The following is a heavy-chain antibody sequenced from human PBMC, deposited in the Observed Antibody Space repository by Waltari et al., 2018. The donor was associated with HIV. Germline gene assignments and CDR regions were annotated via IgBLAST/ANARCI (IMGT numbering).Heavy chain of an antibody. CDR2: INPNSGGT. Sequence: VQLVQSAAEVKKPGASVKGSCTASGYTFPGHFMPWVRQAPGQGLAWMGWINPNSGGTNYAQKFQGSDTMTRDTSINTAYMELGRLRSDYTAVYYCARGMEAGIGEAPGADYWGQGTLVTVSS. CDR3: ARGMEAGIGEAPGADY. D-gene: IGHD6-19*01. CDR1: GYTFPGHF. V-gene: IGHV1-2*02. J-gene: IGHJ4*02.